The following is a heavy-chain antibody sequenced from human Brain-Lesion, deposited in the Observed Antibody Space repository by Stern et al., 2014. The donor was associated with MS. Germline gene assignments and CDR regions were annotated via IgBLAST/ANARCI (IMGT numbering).Heavy chain of an antibody. CDR1: GYTFTGYY. Sequence: QDQLVQSGAEVKKPGASVKVSCKASGYTFTGYYMYWVRQAPGQGLEWVGGITPNSGCTHYAQKFQGRVTMTRDTSITTAYMELSRLRSDDTAVYYCARGYYGSGRPQKGMDVWGQGTTVTVSS. V-gene: IGHV1-2*02. D-gene: IGHD3-10*01. CDR2: ITPNSGCT. J-gene: IGHJ6*02. CDR3: ARGYYGSGRPQKGMDV.